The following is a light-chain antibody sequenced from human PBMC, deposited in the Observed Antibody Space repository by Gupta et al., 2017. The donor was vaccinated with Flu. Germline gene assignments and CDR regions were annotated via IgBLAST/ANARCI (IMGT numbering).Light chain of an antibody. CDR1: RRVSSN. V-gene: IGKV3-15*01. CDR2: GTA. Sequence: AALSVSPGERAALPSRAGRRVSSNLSWYQQKTRHPPRLLITGTASRATGIPPRLCSGSSGTAFSLPIVSLQSADFSLVYCRQHSDSPPITFGRGTQLEIK. J-gene: IGKJ5*01. CDR3: RQHSDSPPIT.